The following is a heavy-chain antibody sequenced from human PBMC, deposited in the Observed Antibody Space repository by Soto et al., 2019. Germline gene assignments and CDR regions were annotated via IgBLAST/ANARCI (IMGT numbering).Heavy chain of an antibody. CDR1: GYTFTGYY. Sequence: GASVKVSCKASGYTFTGYYMHWVRQAPGQGLEWMGWINPNSGGTNYAQKFQGWVTMTRDTSISTAYMELSRLRSDDTAVYYCARGKDGYLRESPYFDYWGQRTLVTVSS. J-gene: IGHJ4*02. V-gene: IGHV1-2*04. CDR2: INPNSGGT. D-gene: IGHD5-12*01. CDR3: ARGKDGYLRESPYFDY.